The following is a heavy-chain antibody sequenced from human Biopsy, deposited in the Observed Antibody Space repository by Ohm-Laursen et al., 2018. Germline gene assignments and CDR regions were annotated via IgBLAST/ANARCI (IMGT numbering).Heavy chain of an antibody. CDR2: IFYRGST. CDR3: ARDYDTSGYYYVS. D-gene: IGHD3-22*01. V-gene: IGHV4-39*01. J-gene: IGHJ5*02. CDR1: GGSISNNNYY. Sequence: PGTLSLTCTVSGGSISNNNYYWGWIRQPPGKGLEWIGSIFYRGSTPYKPSLKSRVNISVDTSKNQFSVKLNSVTAADTAVYYCARDYDTSGYYYVSWGQGTLVTVSS.